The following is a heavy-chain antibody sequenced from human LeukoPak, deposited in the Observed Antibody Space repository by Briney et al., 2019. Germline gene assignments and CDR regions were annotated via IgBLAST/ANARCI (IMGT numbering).Heavy chain of an antibody. CDR3: AREYSSSSLDY. CDR1: GGSISSSSYY. V-gene: IGHV4-39*07. D-gene: IGHD6-6*01. Sequence: SETLSLTCTVSGGSISSSSYYWGWIRQPPGKGLEWIGSIYYSGSTYYNPSLKSRVTISVDRSKNQFSLKLTSVTAADTAVYYCAREYSSSSLDYWAREPWSPSPQ. CDR2: IYYSGST. J-gene: IGHJ4*02.